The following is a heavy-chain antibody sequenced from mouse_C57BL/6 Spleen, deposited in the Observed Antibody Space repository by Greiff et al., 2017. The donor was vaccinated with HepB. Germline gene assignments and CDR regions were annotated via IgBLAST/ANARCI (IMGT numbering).Heavy chain of an antibody. CDR1: GYTFTSYW. J-gene: IGHJ4*01. D-gene: IGHD1-1*01. CDR3: ARPFITTVVANYAMDY. CDR2: IDPSDSYT. Sequence: QVQLQQPGAELVRPGTSVKLSCKASGYTFTSYWMHWVKQRPGQGLEWIGVIDPSDSYTNYNQKFKGKATLTVDTSSSTAYMQLSILTSEDSSVYYCARPFITTVVANYAMDYWGQGTSVTVSS. V-gene: IGHV1-59*01.